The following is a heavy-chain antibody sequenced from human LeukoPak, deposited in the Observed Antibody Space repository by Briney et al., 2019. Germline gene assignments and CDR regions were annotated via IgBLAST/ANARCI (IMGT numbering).Heavy chain of an antibody. V-gene: IGHV3-7*02. CDR3: ARRGYGDYWAFDI. CDR2: IKQDGSEK. J-gene: IGHJ3*02. CDR1: GFTFSSHW. D-gene: IGHD4-17*01. Sequence: PGGSLRLSCAASGFTFSSHWMSWVRQAPGKGLEWVANIKQDGSEKYYVDSVKGRFTISRDNAENSLCLRMNSLRAEDTAVYYCARRGYGDYWAFDIWGQGIMVTVSS.